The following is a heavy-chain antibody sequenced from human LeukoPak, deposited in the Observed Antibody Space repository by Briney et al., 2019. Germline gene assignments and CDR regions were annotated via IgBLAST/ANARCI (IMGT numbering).Heavy chain of an antibody. V-gene: IGHV1-2*02. CDR1: GYAFTGYF. J-gene: IGHJ4*02. D-gene: IGHD2-15*01. CDR2: INPNSGGT. CDR3: ARFPSGGPCDY. Sequence: ASVKVSCKASGYAFTGYFIHWVRQAPGQGLEWMGWINPNSGGTNYAQKFQGRVTMTSDTSISTAYMDLSSLRSDDTAVYYCARFPSGGPCDYWGQGTLVTVSS.